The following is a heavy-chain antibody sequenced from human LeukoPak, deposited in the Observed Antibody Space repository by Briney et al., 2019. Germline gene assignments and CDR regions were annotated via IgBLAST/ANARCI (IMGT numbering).Heavy chain of an antibody. J-gene: IGHJ4*02. Sequence: SETLSLTCAVYGGSFSGYYWSWIRQPPGKGLEWIGEINHSGSTNYNPSLKSRVTISVDTSKNQFSLKLSSVTTADTAVYYCARVSGYSLSRIDYWGQGTLVTVSS. CDR1: GGSFSGYY. D-gene: IGHD3-22*01. CDR3: ARVSGYSLSRIDY. V-gene: IGHV4-34*01. CDR2: INHSGST.